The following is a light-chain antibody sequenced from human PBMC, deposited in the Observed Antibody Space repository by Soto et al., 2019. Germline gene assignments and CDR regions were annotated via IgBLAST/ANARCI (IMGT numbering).Light chain of an antibody. CDR2: EHD. J-gene: IGLJ2*01. V-gene: IGLV6-57*04. Sequence: NFMLTQPHSVSESPGKTVTISCTRSSGSIAGYYVQWYQQRPGSAPNTVIYEHDQRPSGVPERFSGSIDSSSNSASLTISGLKTEDEAAYFWQSFDNFNVVFGGGTKVTVL. CDR3: QSFDNFNVV. CDR1: SGSIAGYY.